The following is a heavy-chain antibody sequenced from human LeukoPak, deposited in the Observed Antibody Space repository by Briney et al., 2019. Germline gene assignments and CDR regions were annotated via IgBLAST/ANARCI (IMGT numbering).Heavy chain of an antibody. V-gene: IGHV3-11*04. CDR3: ARESRWAFDI. J-gene: IGHJ3*02. D-gene: IGHD5-24*01. Sequence: GGSLRLSCAASGFTFGDYYMTWIRQPPGKGLEWVSYINSRGTTTYYADSVKGRFTISRDNAENSLSLQMNSLRVEDTAVYYCARESRWAFDIWGQGTMVTVSS. CDR2: INSRGTTT. CDR1: GFTFGDYY.